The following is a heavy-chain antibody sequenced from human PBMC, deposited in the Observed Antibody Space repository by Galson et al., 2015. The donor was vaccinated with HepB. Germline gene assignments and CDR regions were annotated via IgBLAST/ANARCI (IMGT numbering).Heavy chain of an antibody. D-gene: IGHD3-16*01. CDR3: VRVGAPR. J-gene: IGHJ4*02. Sequence: SLRLSCAASGFSFSNYWMHWVRQSPGKGLLWVSRINSNGSITSYADSVKGRFTISRDNAKNTVFLQANSLRPEDTALYHCVRVGAPRWGQGTLVTVSS. CDR2: INSNGSIT. CDR1: GFSFSNYW. V-gene: IGHV3-74*01.